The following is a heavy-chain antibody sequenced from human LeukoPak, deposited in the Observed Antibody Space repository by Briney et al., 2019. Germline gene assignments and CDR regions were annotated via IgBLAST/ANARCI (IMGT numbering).Heavy chain of an antibody. V-gene: IGHV1-2*02. Sequence: ASVRVSCKASGYTFTGYYMHWVRQAPGQGLEWMGWINPNSGGTNYAQKFQGRVTMTGDTSISTAYMELSRLRSDDTAVYYCASASSWYYYYGMDVWGQGTTVTVSS. CDR1: GYTFTGYY. J-gene: IGHJ6*02. CDR2: INPNSGGT. CDR3: ASASSWYYYYGMDV. D-gene: IGHD6-6*01.